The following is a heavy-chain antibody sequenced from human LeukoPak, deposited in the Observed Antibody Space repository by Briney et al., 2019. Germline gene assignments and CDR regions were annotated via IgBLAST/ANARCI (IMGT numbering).Heavy chain of an antibody. V-gene: IGHV4-39*01. J-gene: IGHJ1*01. D-gene: IGHD3-22*01. CDR1: GDSVSRSDSY. CDR2: IYYSGRT. CDR3: ARRRYYDSSGYLE. Sequence: SETLSLTCTIFGDSVSRSDSYWDWIRQPPGKGLEWIGTIYYSGRTYYSPSLKSRVTLSVDISNNQFSLTLSSVTAADTALYFCARRRYYDSSGYLEWGQGTLVTVSS.